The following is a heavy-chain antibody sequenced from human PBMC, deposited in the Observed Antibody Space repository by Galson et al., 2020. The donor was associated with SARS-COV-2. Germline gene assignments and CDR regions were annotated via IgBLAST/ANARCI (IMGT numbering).Heavy chain of an antibody. CDR3: ARHTADCSNGICYADYYHGMDV. Sequence: GESLKISCQASGYRFTSYWIGWVRQMPGKGLEWMGIVFPSDSETRYSPSFQGQVTIPADKSISTAYLQWSSLKASDTAMYYCARHTADCSNGICYADYYHGMDVWGQGTAVTVS. CDR2: VFPSDSET. D-gene: IGHD2-8*01. J-gene: IGHJ6*02. V-gene: IGHV5-51*01. CDR1: GYRFTSYW.